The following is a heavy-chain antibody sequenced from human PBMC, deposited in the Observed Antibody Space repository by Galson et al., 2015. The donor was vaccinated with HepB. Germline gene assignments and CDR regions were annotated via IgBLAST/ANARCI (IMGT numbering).Heavy chain of an antibody. CDR2: INTNTGNP. CDR3: AREGYTAHEYYYYYMDV. Sequence: SVKVSCKASGYTFTSYAMNWVRQAPGQGLEWMGWINTNTGNPTYAQGFTGRFVFSLDTSVSTAYLQMNSLRAEDTAVYYCAREGYTAHEYYYYYMDVWGTGTTVTVSS. D-gene: IGHD3-16*02. V-gene: IGHV7-4-1*02. CDR1: GYTFTSYA. J-gene: IGHJ6*03.